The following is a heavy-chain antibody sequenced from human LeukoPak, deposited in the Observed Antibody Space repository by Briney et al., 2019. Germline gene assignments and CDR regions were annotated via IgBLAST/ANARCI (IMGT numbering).Heavy chain of an antibody. J-gene: IGHJ4*02. V-gene: IGHV3-15*04. Sequence: GGSLRLSCAASGFIFSNAWMTWVRQAPGKGLEWVGRMESNPAGGRVDYAAPLKGRFTISRHDSKNTLYLQVNILRTEDTAVYYCTTLSHDIHYWGQGTLVTVSS. CDR1: GFIFSNAW. CDR3: TTLSHDIHY. D-gene: IGHD3-9*01. CDR2: MESNPAGGRV.